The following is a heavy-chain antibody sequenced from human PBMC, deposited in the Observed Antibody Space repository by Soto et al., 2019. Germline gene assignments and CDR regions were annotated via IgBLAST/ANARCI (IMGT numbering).Heavy chain of an antibody. CDR1: GFTFSSSE. Sequence: EVQLVESGGGLVQPGGSLRLSCAASGFTFSSSEMYWVRQAPGKGLEWISYIHPGGQTIFYAESVKGRFTTSRDNAKNSVYLQMTSLRAEDTAVYYCPRRGSRRGQGTMVTVSS. J-gene: IGHJ3*01. CDR3: PRRGSR. CDR2: IHPGGQTI. D-gene: IGHD2-15*01. V-gene: IGHV3-48*03.